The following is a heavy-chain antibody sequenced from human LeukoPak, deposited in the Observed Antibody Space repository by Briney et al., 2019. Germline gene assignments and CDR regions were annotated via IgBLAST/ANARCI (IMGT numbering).Heavy chain of an antibody. V-gene: IGHV4-59*01. Sequence: TSETLSLTCTVSGGSISSYYWSWIRQPPGKGLEWIGYIYYSGSTNYNPSLKSRVTISVDTSKNQFSLKLSSVTAADTAVYYCARGVDLWSGFYFDYWGQGTLVTVSS. J-gene: IGHJ4*02. CDR2: IYYSGST. D-gene: IGHD3-3*01. CDR1: GGSISSYY. CDR3: ARGVDLWSGFYFDY.